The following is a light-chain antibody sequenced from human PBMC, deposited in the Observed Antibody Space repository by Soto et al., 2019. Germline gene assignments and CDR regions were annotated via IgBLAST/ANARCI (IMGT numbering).Light chain of an antibody. J-gene: IGKJ5*01. CDR1: ESIGRH. V-gene: IGKV1-39*01. CDR3: QQTYSTLSIT. CDR2: AAS. Sequence: DIQMTQSPSSLSASVGDRVTITCRASESIGRHLNWYQQKPGKAPKLLIYAASSLQNGVPSRFXGGGSGTDFTLTISNLQPEDFATYYCQQTYSTLSITFGQGTRLEIK.